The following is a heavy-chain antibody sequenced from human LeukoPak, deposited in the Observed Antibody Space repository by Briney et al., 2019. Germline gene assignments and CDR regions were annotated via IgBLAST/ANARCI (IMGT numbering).Heavy chain of an antibody. Sequence: SVKVSCKASGGTFSSYAISWVRQAPGQGLEWMGGIIPIFGTANYAQKFQGRVTITADKSTSTAYMELSSPRSEDTAVYYCARAGAYYDFWSGYYTSDYYYYMDVWGKGTTVTISS. CDR3: ARAGAYYDFWSGYYTSDYYYYMDV. V-gene: IGHV1-69*06. CDR1: GGTFSSYA. J-gene: IGHJ6*03. CDR2: IIPIFGTA. D-gene: IGHD3-3*01.